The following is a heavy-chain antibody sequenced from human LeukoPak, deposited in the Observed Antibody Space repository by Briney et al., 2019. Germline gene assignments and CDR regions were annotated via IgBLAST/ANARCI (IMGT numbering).Heavy chain of an antibody. J-gene: IGHJ4*02. D-gene: IGHD2/OR15-2a*01. CDR3: TRVSTTDDY. V-gene: IGHV3-74*01. Sequence: GGSLRLSCAASGFAFSRYWMHWVRQAPGKGLMWVSRINSDGRSAVYADSVKGRFTISRDNAKNTLYLQMDSLRAEDTAVYYCTRVSTTDDYWGQGTLVTVSS. CDR2: INSDGRSA. CDR1: GFAFSRYW.